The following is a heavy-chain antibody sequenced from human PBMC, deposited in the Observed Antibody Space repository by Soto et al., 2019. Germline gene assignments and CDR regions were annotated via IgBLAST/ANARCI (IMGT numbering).Heavy chain of an antibody. D-gene: IGHD6-6*01. V-gene: IGHV3-33*01. CDR2: IWYDGSNK. CDR3: ARDADLYSSSSYFDY. CDR1: GFTFSSYG. Sequence: GGSLRLSCAASGFTFSSYGMHWVRQAPGKGLEWVVVIWYDGSNKYYADSVKGRFTISRDNSKNTLYLQMNSLRAEDTAVYYCARDADLYSSSSYFDYWGQGTLVTVSS. J-gene: IGHJ4*02.